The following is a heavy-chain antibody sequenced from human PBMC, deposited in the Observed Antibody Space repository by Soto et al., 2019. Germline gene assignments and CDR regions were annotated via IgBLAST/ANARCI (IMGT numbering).Heavy chain of an antibody. CDR2: IYYSGST. J-gene: IGHJ4*02. CDR1: GGSISGYY. Sequence: PSETLSLTCTVSGGSISGYYWSWIRQPPGKGLEWIGYIYYSGSTGYNPSLRRRLTISEDTSKNQFSLRLTSVTAADTAVYYCAREDSSGYKFIDYSGQATLVSVSS. D-gene: IGHD3-22*01. CDR3: AREDSSGYKFIDY. V-gene: IGHV4-59*01.